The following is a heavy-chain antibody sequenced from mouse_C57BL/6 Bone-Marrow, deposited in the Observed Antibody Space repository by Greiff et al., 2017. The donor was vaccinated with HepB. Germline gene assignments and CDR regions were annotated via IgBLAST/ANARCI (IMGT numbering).Heavy chain of an antibody. CDR2: IDPENGDT. D-gene: IGHD3-2*02. V-gene: IGHV14-4*01. CDR1: GFNIKDDY. Sequence: EVQLQQSGAELVRPGASVKLSCTASGFNIKDDYMHWVKQRPEQGLEWIGWIDPENGDTEYASKFQGKATITADTSSNTAYLQLSSLTSEDTAVYYCTTGGSSGYGFAYWGQGTLVTVSA. CDR3: TTGGSSGYGFAY. J-gene: IGHJ3*01.